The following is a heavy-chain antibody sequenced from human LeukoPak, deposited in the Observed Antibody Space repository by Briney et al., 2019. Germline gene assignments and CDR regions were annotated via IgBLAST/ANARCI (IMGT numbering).Heavy chain of an antibody. V-gene: IGHV4-61*01. J-gene: IGHJ4*02. D-gene: IGHD3-22*01. Sequence: PSETLSLTCTVSGSSVNSNYYWSWIRQPPGKGLEWIGYIYYSGSTNYNPSLKSRVTISVDTSKNQFSLRLRSVTAADTAVYYCARVTGYMIEDYFDYWGQGTLVTVSS. CDR2: IYYSGST. CDR1: GSSVNSNYY. CDR3: ARVTGYMIEDYFDY.